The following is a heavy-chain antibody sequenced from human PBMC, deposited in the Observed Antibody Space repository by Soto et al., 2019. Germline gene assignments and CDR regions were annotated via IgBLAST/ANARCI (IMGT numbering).Heavy chain of an antibody. D-gene: IGHD3-10*01. CDR3: VRDQGGEFLKGSGMDV. V-gene: IGHV4-59*01. CDR2: IYYIGET. J-gene: IGHJ6*02. Sequence: QVQLQESGPGLVKPSETLSLTCTVSGDSISRYYWSWIRLSPGKGLEWIGYIYYIGETNYNPSVKGRVTISVDRTKNQFSLKLSSVTAADTAVYYCVRDQGGEFLKGSGMDVWGQGTTVTVSS. CDR1: GDSISRYY.